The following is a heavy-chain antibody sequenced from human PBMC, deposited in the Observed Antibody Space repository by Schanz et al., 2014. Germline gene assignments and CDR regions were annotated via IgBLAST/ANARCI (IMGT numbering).Heavy chain of an antibody. CDR3: AKDDTQVNGMDV. Sequence: VQLLESGGGLVQPGGSLRLSCAASGFTFRNYGMSWVRQAPGKGLEWVAIISYDGRHKNYADSVKGRFTISRDNSKNTLHLQMNSLRVEDTAVYYCAKDDTQVNGMDVWGQGTTVTVSS. CDR1: GFTFRNYG. J-gene: IGHJ6*02. CDR2: ISYDGRHK. V-gene: IGHV3-30*18.